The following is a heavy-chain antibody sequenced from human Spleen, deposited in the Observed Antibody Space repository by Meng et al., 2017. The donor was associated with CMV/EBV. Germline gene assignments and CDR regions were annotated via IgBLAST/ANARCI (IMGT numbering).Heavy chain of an antibody. CDR3: ARGNVDTARYYFDY. D-gene: IGHD5-18*01. Sequence: ASGYTITDYDINWVRQATGQGLEWVGWMNPKSGDTGYAQKFQGRVTITTDESTSTAYMELSSLRSEDTAVYYCARGNVDTARYYFDYWGQGTLVTVSS. J-gene: IGHJ4*02. CDR2: MNPKSGDT. V-gene: IGHV1-8*03. CDR1: GYTITDYD.